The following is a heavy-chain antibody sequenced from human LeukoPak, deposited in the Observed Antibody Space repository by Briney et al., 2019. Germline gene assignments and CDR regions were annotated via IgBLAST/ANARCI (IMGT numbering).Heavy chain of an antibody. J-gene: IGHJ4*02. CDR3: ARHSFFRVRSSVLEGY. CDR1: GGSISSSSYY. D-gene: IGHD6-19*01. Sequence: PSETLSLTCTVSGGSISSSSYYWGWIRQPPGKGLEWIGSIYYSGSTYYNPSLKSRVTISVDTSKNQFSLKLSSVTAADAAVYYCARHSFFRVRSSVLEGYWGQGTLVTVSS. CDR2: IYYSGST. V-gene: IGHV4-39*01.